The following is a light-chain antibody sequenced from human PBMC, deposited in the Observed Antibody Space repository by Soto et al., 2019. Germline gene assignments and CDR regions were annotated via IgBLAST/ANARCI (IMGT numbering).Light chain of an antibody. CDR2: DAS. CDR3: QQRSNWPST. V-gene: IGKV3-11*01. CDR1: ESVSRY. J-gene: IGKJ4*01. Sequence: EIVLTQSPATLSLSPGNRATLSCRASESVSRYLAWYQQKPGQAPRLLLYDASNRATGIPARFSGSGSGTDFTLTITSLEPEDFAVYYCQQRSNWPSTFGGGTKVEIK.